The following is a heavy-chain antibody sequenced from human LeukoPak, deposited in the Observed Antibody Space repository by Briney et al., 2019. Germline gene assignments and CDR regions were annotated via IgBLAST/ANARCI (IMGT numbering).Heavy chain of an antibody. Sequence: PSETLSLTCTVSGGSISNYYWSWIRQPPGKGLEWIGNIYYSGSTNYNPYLKSRVTMSVDTSKIQFSLKLGSVTAADTAVYYCARSPTPLRPYYYYMDVWGSGTTVTVSS. CDR3: ARSPTPLRPYYYYMDV. D-gene: IGHD6-6*01. V-gene: IGHV4-59*01. CDR2: IYYSGST. J-gene: IGHJ6*03. CDR1: GGSISNYY.